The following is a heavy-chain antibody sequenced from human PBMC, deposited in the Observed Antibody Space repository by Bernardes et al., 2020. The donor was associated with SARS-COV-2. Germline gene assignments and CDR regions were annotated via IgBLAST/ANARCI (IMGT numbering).Heavy chain of an antibody. CDR3: ARIYSTSSFDFDY. CDR2: INQDGSET. J-gene: IGHJ4*02. CDR1: GFTFITFW. D-gene: IGHD6-6*01. Sequence: GSLRLSCAASGFTFITFWMTWVRQAPWKGLEWVANINQDGSETFYVDSVKGRFTISRDNAKNSLFMEMNTLRAEDTAVYYCARIYSTSSFDFDYWGQGTLVTVSS. V-gene: IGHV3-7*01.